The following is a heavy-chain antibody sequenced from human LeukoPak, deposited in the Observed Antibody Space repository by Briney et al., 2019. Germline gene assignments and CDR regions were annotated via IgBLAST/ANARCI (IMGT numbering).Heavy chain of an antibody. V-gene: IGHV3-23*01. Sequence: PGRSLRLSCAASGFTFSSYAMSWVRQAPGKGLEWVSAISGSGGSTYYADSVKGRFTISRDNSKNTLYLQMNSLRAEDTAVYYCAKDRGGGSYFDYWGQGTLVTVSS. CDR2: ISGSGGST. CDR1: GFTFSSYA. CDR3: AKDRGGGSYFDY. D-gene: IGHD1-26*01. J-gene: IGHJ4*02.